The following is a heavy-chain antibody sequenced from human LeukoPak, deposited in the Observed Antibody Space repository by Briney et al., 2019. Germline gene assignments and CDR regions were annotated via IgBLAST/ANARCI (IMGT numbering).Heavy chain of an antibody. Sequence: SQTLSLTCTVSGGSITTGNYYWNWIRQHPGKGLEWIGYIYYTGSTNYNPSLKSRVTISVDTSKNQFSLKLSSVTAADTAVYYCAGMRITTPTVRTLDYWGQGTLVTVSS. CDR3: AGMRITTPTVRTLDY. CDR1: GGSITTGNYY. D-gene: IGHD1-14*01. J-gene: IGHJ4*02. V-gene: IGHV4-31*03. CDR2: IYYTGST.